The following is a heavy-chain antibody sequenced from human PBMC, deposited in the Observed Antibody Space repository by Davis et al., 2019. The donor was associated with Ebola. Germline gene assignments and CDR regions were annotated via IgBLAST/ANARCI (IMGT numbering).Heavy chain of an antibody. CDR3: ARDHDSRRHELFDS. V-gene: IGHV3-33*05. D-gene: IGHD3-22*01. J-gene: IGHJ4*02. Sequence: GESLKISCVASGLTFSGYGMHWVRQAPGKGLEWVAVISYDGSNKYYADSVKGRFTISRDDSKNTVYLQMTSLRVEDTAVYYCARDHDSRRHELFDSWGQGTLVIVSS. CDR1: GLTFSGYG. CDR2: ISYDGSNK.